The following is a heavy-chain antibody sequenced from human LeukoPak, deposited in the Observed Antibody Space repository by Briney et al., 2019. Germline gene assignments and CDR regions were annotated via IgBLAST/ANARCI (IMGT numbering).Heavy chain of an antibody. V-gene: IGHV4-4*07. CDR3: ARTYYDFWGGYYIRWFDP. CDR1: GGSISSYY. Sequence: SETLSLTCTVSGGSISSYYWSWIRQPAGKGLEWIGRIYTSGSTNYNPSLKSRVTMSVDTSKNQFSLKLSSVTAADTAVYYCARTYYDFWGGYYIRWFDPWGQGTLVTVSS. J-gene: IGHJ5*02. D-gene: IGHD3-3*01. CDR2: IYTSGST.